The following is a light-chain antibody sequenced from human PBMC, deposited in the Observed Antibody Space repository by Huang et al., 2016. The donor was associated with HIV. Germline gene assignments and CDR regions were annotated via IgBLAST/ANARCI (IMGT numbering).Light chain of an antibody. Sequence: DIQMTQSPSALSASVGDRVAITCRASQTINNYFNWYQQKPGKAPKVLIYAASSLQSGVPSRFRGRCSGTDFTITISSLQVADFATYYCQQSYSLPRTFGRGTKVEMK. CDR2: AAS. CDR3: QQSYSLPRT. V-gene: IGKV1-39*01. J-gene: IGKJ1*01. CDR1: QTINNY.